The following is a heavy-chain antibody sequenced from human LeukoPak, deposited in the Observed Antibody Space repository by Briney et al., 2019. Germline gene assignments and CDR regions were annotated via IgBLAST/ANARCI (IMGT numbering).Heavy chain of an antibody. CDR3: ASWAYDILTGYPYDGMDA. Sequence: GASVKVSCKASGYTFTGYYLHWVRQAPGQGLEWMGWINPNSGGTNYAQKFQGRVTMTRDTSISTAYMELSRLRSDDTDVYYCASWAYDILTGYPYDGMDAWGQGTTVTVSS. CDR2: INPNSGGT. CDR1: GYTFTGYY. D-gene: IGHD3-9*01. V-gene: IGHV1-2*02. J-gene: IGHJ6*02.